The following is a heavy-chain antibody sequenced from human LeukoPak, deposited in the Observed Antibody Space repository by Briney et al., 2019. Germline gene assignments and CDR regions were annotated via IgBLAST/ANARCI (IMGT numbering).Heavy chain of an antibody. J-gene: IGHJ3*02. CDR1: GGSISSYY. CDR3: ARERRLWSPADAFDI. D-gene: IGHD5-12*01. Sequence: KSSETLSLTCTVSGGSISSYYWSWIRQPPGKGLEWIGYIYYSGSTNYNPSLKSRVTISVDTSKNQFSLKLSSVTAADTAVYYCARERRLWSPADAFDIWGQGTMVTVSS. V-gene: IGHV4-59*01. CDR2: IYYSGST.